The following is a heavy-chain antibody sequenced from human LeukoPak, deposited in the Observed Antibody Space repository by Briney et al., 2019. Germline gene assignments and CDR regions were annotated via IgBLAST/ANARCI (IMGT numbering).Heavy chain of an antibody. V-gene: IGHV3-23*01. J-gene: IGHJ4*02. CDR1: GITLSNYG. D-gene: IGHD3-10*01. CDR3: AKRGVVIRAVIIVGFHKEAYYFDY. CDR2: ISDSGGIT. Sequence: SGRSLRLSCAVSGITLSNYGMSWVRQAPGKGLEWVAGISDSGGITNYADSVKGRFTISRDNPKNTLYLQMNSLRAEDTAVYFCAKRGVVIRAVIIVGFHKEAYYFDYWGQGALVTVSS.